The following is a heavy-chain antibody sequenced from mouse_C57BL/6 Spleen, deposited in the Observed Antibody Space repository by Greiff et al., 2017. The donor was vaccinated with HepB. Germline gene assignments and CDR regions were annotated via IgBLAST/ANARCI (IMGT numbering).Heavy chain of an antibody. CDR2: IYPGSGST. J-gene: IGHJ3*01. CDR1: GYTFTSYW. CDR3: AGPRIGYEGPWFAY. D-gene: IGHD2-2*01. V-gene: IGHV1-55*01. Sequence: VKLQQPGAELVKPGASVKMSCTASGYTFTSYWITWVKQRPGQGLEWIGDIYPGSGSTNYNEKFKSKATLTVDTSSSTAYIQLSSLTSEDSAVYYCAGPRIGYEGPWFAYWGQGTLVTVSA.